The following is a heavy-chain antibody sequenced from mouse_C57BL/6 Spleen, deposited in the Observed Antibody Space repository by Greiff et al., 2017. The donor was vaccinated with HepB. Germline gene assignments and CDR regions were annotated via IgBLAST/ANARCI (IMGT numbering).Heavy chain of an antibody. J-gene: IGHJ3*01. CDR2: IDPETGGT. Sequence: QVQLQQSGAELVRPGASVTLSCKASGYTFTDYEMHWVKQTPVHGLEWIGAIDPETGGTAYNQKFKGKAILTADKSSSTAYMELRSLTSEDSAVYYCTRKRPYDEGRFAYWGQGTLVTVSA. D-gene: IGHD2-12*01. CDR1: GYTFTDYE. CDR3: TRKRPYDEGRFAY. V-gene: IGHV1-15*01.